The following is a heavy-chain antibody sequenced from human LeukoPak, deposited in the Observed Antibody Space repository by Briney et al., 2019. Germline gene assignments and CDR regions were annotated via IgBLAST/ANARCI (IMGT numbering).Heavy chain of an antibody. V-gene: IGHV4-34*04. CDR3: ARGLYHYDTSGYSASKYYMDV. J-gene: IGHJ6*03. CDR1: GGSFSDNY. CDR2: INHSGST. D-gene: IGHD3-22*01. Sequence: PSETLSLTCAVYGGSFSDNYWTWIRQPPGKGLEFIGEINHSGSTNHNPSLKSRATLSVDTSKNQFSLRLKSVTAADTAVYYCARGLYHYDTSGYSASKYYMDVWGKGTTVTISS.